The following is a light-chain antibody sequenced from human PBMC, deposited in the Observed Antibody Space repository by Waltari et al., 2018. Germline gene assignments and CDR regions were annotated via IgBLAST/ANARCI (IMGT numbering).Light chain of an antibody. CDR1: SSNLGSNY. J-gene: IGLJ3*02. Sequence: QSVLTPPPSASGTPGPRVTIPCSGSSSNLGSNYVYWYQQLPGTAPKLHIYRNNPRPSGVPDRFSGSKSGTSASLAISGLRSEDEADYYCAAWDDSLSGRVFGGGTKLTVL. V-gene: IGLV1-47*01. CDR2: RNN. CDR3: AAWDDSLSGRV.